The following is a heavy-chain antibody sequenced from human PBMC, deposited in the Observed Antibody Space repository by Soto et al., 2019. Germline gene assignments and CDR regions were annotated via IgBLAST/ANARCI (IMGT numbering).Heavy chain of an antibody. CDR2: ISGSGGST. Sequence: GGSLRLSCAASRFTFSSYAMSWVSQAPGKGLEWVSAISGSGGSTYYADSVKGRFTISRDNSKNTLYLQMNSVRAEDTAVYYCAKDRGPVAGDPHFDYWGQGTLVTVSS. CDR3: AKDRGPVAGDPHFDY. D-gene: IGHD6-19*01. J-gene: IGHJ4*02. V-gene: IGHV3-23*01. CDR1: RFTFSSYA.